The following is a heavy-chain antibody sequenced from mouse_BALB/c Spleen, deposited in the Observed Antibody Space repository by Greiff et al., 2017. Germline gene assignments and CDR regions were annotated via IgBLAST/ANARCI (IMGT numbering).Heavy chain of an antibody. CDR3: ARNGDGYYDWYFDV. J-gene: IGHJ1*01. CDR1: GFSLTSYG. V-gene: IGHV2-2*02. D-gene: IGHD2-3*01. Sequence: VQLVESGPGLVQPSQSLSITCTVSGFSLTSYGVHWVRQSPGKGLEWLGVIWSGGSTDYNAAFISRLSISKDNSKSQVFFKMNSLQANDTAIYYCARNGDGYYDWYFDVWGAGTTVTVSS. CDR2: IWSGGST.